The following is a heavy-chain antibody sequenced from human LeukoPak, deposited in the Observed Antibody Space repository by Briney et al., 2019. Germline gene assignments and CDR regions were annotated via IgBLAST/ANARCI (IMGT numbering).Heavy chain of an antibody. J-gene: IGHJ4*02. V-gene: IGHV3-7*01. Sequence: PGGSLRLSWAAAGFTFSSYWMSWVRQAPGKGLEWVANIKQDGSEKYYVDSVKGRFTISRDNAKNSLYLQMSSLRAEDTAVYYCARVRLRRGFGDFDYWGQGTLVTVSS. CDR2: IKQDGSEK. CDR1: GFTFSSYW. CDR3: ARVRLRRGFGDFDY. D-gene: IGHD4-17*01.